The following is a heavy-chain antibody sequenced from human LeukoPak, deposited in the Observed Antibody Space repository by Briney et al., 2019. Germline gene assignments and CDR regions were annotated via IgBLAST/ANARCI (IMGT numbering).Heavy chain of an antibody. V-gene: IGHV3-74*01. J-gene: IGHJ4*02. CDR1: GFTFSNYW. Sequence: SGGSLRLSCAASGFTFSNYWMHWVRQDPLKGLVWVSRINSDGGSTGYADSVKGRFTISRDNAKSTLYLQMNSLRAEDTALYYCARGGTSGSLIYWGQGTLVTVSS. CDR2: INSDGGST. CDR3: ARGGTSGSLIY. D-gene: IGHD1-26*01.